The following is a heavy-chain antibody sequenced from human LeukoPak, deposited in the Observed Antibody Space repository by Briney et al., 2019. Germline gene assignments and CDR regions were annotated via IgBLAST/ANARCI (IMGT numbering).Heavy chain of an antibody. Sequence: GGSLRLSCAASGFTFSGYAMSWVRQAPGKGLEWVSAISGSGGSTYYADSVKGRFTISRDNSKNTLYLQMNSLRAEDTAVYYCAKDGRDSSGYRFDYWGQGTLVTVSS. CDR3: AKDGRDSSGYRFDY. CDR1: GFTFSGYA. J-gene: IGHJ4*02. CDR2: ISGSGGST. D-gene: IGHD3-22*01. V-gene: IGHV3-23*01.